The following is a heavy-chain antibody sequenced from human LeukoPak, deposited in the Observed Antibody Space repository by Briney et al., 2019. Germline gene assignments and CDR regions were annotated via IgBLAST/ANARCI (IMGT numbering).Heavy chain of an antibody. CDR1: GGTFSSYA. Sequence: SVKVSCKASGGTFSSYAISWVRQAPGQGLEWMGGIIPIFGTANYAQKFQGRVTITTDESTSTAYMELSSLRSEDTAVYYCARARALPGDYSNYEDDYYYMDVWGKGTTVTVSS. V-gene: IGHV1-69*05. J-gene: IGHJ6*03. CDR3: ARARALPGDYSNYEDDYYYMDV. CDR2: IIPIFGTA. D-gene: IGHD4-11*01.